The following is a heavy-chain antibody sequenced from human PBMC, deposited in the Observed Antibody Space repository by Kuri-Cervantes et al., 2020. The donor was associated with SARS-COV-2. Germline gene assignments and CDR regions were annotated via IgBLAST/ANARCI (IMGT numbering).Heavy chain of an antibody. CDR3: ARDSPDSSSWYYYSYGMDV. CDR1: GFTFTSYS. D-gene: IGHD6-13*01. Sequence: GESLKISCAASGFTFTSYSMNWVRHAPGKGLGWVSSISSNSSYIYYSDPVKGRFTISRDNTKNLLYLQMHSLRAEDTSVYYCARDSPDSSSWYYYSYGMDVWGQGTPVTVSS. J-gene: IGHJ6*02. V-gene: IGHV3-21*01. CDR2: ISSNSSYI.